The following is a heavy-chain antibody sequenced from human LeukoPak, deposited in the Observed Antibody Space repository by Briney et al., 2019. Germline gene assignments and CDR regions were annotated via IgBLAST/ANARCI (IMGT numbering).Heavy chain of an antibody. CDR3: AKIGGYYDTSLDAFDI. CDR2: ISSSSSYI. Sequence: PGGSLRLSCAASGFTFSSYSMNWVRQAPGKGLEWVSSISSSSSYIYYADSVKGRFTISRDNAKNSLYLQMNSLRAEDTAVYYCAKIGGYYDTSLDAFDIWGQGTMVTVSS. CDR1: GFTFSSYS. V-gene: IGHV3-21*04. D-gene: IGHD3-22*01. J-gene: IGHJ3*02.